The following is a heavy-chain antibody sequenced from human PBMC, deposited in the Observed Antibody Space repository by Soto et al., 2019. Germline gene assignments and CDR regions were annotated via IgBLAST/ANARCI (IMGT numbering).Heavy chain of an antibody. CDR2: IYDSGST. CDR3: ARDNGVGP. CDR1: GGSISSGDYY. Sequence: QVQLQESGPGLVKPSQTLSLTCTVSGGSISSGDYYWSWIRQPPGKGLEWIGYIYDSGSTYYNSSRKSRVNITLDTSKNQFSLKLTSVTAADTVVYYCARDNGVGPWGQGTLVTVSS. J-gene: IGHJ5*02. V-gene: IGHV4-30-4*01. D-gene: IGHD2-8*01.